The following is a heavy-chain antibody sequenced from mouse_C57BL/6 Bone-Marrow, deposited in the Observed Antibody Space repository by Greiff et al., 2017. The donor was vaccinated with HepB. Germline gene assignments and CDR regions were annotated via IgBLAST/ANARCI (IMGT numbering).Heavy chain of an antibody. CDR1: GYSFTGYY. D-gene: IGHD2-1*01. J-gene: IGHJ2*01. CDR2: INPSTGGT. Sequence: EVQLQQSGPELVKPGASVKISCKASGYSFTGYYMNWVKQSPEKSLEWIGEINPSTGGTTYNQKFKAKATLTVDKSSSTAYMQLKSLTSEDSAVYYCARSNGNLDYWGQGTTLTVSS. V-gene: IGHV1-42*01. CDR3: ARSNGNLDY.